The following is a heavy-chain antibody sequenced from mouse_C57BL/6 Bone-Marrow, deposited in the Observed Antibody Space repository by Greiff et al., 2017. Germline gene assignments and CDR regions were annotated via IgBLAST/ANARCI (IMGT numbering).Heavy chain of an antibody. CDR2: IYPRAGST. V-gene: IGHV1-85*01. CDR3: ARGGFAY. Sequence: QVHVKQSGPELVKPGASVKLSCKASGYTFTSYDINWVKQRPGQGLEWIGWIYPRAGSTKYNEKFKGKATLTVDTSSSTAYMELHSLTSEDSAVYFCARGGFAYWGQGTLVTVSA. CDR1: GYTFTSYD. J-gene: IGHJ3*01.